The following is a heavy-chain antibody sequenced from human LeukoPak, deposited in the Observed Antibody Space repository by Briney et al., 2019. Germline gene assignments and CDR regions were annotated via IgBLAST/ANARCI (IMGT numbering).Heavy chain of an antibody. CDR3: AKDQGYSGYGPFDY. Sequence: GGSLRLSCAASGFTFSSYAMSWVRQAPGKGLEWVSAISGSGGSTYYADSVRGRFTISRDNSKNTLYLQMSSLRAEDTAVYYCAKDQGYSGYGPFDYWGQGTLVTISS. J-gene: IGHJ4*02. CDR2: ISGSGGST. V-gene: IGHV3-23*01. D-gene: IGHD5-12*01. CDR1: GFTFSSYA.